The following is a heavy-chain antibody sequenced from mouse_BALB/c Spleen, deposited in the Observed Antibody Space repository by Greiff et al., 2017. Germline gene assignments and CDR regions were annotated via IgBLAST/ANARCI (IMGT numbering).Heavy chain of an antibody. CDR3: ARLDYGSSPYAMDY. V-gene: IGHV1S56*01. CDR1: GYTFTSYY. D-gene: IGHD1-1*01. Sequence: QVQLQQSGPELVKPGASVRISCKASGYTFTSYYIHWVKQRPGQGLEWIGWIYPGNVNTKYNEKFKGKATLTADKSSSTAYMQLSSLTSEDSAVYFCARLDYGSSPYAMDYWGQGTSVTVSS. CDR2: IYPGNVNT. J-gene: IGHJ4*01.